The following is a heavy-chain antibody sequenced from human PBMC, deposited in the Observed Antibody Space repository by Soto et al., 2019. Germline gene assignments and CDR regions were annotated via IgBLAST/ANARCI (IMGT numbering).Heavy chain of an antibody. CDR1: GGSISSGEYY. J-gene: IGHJ4*02. CDR2: ISYSGST. D-gene: IGHD4-17*01. V-gene: IGHV4-30-4*01. CDR3: ARESIPYGDYDADMANFDY. Sequence: SETLSLTCTVSGGSISSGEYYWTWIRQPPGKGLEWIGYISYSGSTHYSPSLKSRVSITVDTSKNQFSLNLASVSAEDTAVYYCARESIPYGDYDADMANFDYWGQGTLVTVSS.